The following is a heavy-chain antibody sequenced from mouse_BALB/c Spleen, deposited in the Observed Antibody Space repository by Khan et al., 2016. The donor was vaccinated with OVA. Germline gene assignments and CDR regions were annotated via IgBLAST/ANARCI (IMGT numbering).Heavy chain of an antibody. CDR2: INTHSGVP. Sequence: LVESGPELKKPGETVRISCKASGYTFTTAGMQWVQKMPGKGLKWIGWINTHSGVPKYAEDFKGRFAFSLETSASTAYLQITNLKNEDTATYFWASGYGYGWYFDVWGAGTTVTVSS. D-gene: IGHD2-2*01. J-gene: IGHJ1*01. V-gene: IGHV9-4*02. CDR1: GYTFTTAG. CDR3: ASGYGYGWYFDV.